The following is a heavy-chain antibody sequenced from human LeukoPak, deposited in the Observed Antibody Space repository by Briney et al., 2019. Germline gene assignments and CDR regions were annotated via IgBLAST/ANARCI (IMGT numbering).Heavy chain of an antibody. CDR2: ISGSGGTT. CDR3: AREVARPNFFDY. CDR1: GFTFSSYA. J-gene: IGHJ4*02. D-gene: IGHD5-12*01. V-gene: IGHV3-23*01. Sequence: PGGSLRLSCAASGFTFSSYAMSWVRQAPGKGLEWVSAISGSGGTTYYADFMKGRFTISRDNSKNTLYLQMDSLRVDDTAVYYCAREVARPNFFDYWGQGTLVTVAS.